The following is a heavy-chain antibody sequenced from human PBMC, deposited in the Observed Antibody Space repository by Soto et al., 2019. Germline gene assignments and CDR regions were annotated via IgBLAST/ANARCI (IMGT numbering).Heavy chain of an antibody. D-gene: IGHD3-10*02. CDR1: GASVSTGVYY. V-gene: IGHV4-31*03. CDR2: IDNSGST. Sequence: SETLSLTCTVSGASVSTGVYYWTWIRQHPGKGLEWIGYIDNSGSTYYNPSLTGRVDISVDTSKNQFSLNLQSLTAADTAFYYCAGAVSDFDVRRYRTSYFDQWGQGILVTVYS. J-gene: IGHJ4*02. CDR3: AGAVSDFDVRRYRTSYFDQ.